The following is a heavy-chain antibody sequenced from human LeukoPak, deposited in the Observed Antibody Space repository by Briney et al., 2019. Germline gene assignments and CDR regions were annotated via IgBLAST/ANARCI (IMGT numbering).Heavy chain of an antibody. J-gene: IGHJ5*02. CDR1: GYTFTSYD. Sequence: ASVKVSCKASGYTFTSYDVNWVRQATGQGLEWMGWMNPISGDTGYALKFQGRVTMSSNTSISTAYMELGSLRSEDTAVYYCARVPRRGERFDPWGQGTLVTVSS. V-gene: IGHV1-8*01. CDR2: MNPISGDT. D-gene: IGHD3-10*01. CDR3: ARVPRRGERFDP.